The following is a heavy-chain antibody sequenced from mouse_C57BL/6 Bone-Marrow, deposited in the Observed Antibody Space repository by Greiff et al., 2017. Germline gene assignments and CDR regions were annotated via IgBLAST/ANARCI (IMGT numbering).Heavy chain of an antibody. Sequence: QVQLQQSGAELMKPGASVKLSCKATGYTFTGYWIEWVKQRPGHGLEWIGEILPGSGSTNYTEKFKGKATFTADTSSTPAYMQLSSLTTEDSAIYYCARRDYYGSSHWYLDVWGTGTTVTVSS. V-gene: IGHV1-9*01. D-gene: IGHD1-1*01. CDR1: GYTFTGYW. CDR3: ARRDYYGSSHWYLDV. J-gene: IGHJ1*03. CDR2: ILPGSGST.